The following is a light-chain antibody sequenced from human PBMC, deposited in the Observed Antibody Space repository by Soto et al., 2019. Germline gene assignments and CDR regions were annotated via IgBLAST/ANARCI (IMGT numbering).Light chain of an antibody. Sequence: DILMTQSPSTLSASVGDRVTITCRASQTISTWVAWYQHKPGKAPKLLIYKSTSLESGVPSRFSGSGSGTEFTLTINGLQPDDFAVYYCQQYGSSPPWTFGQGTKVDIK. V-gene: IGKV1-5*03. CDR1: QTISTW. J-gene: IGKJ1*01. CDR2: KST. CDR3: QQYGSSPPWT.